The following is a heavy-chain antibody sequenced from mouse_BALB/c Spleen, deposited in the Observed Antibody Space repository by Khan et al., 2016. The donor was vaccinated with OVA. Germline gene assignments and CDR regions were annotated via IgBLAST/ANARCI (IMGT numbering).Heavy chain of an antibody. CDR2: IRSDGTT. CDR3: SRQPYYQNTIMAY. V-gene: IGHV2-6-1*01. D-gene: IGHD2-10*01. J-gene: IGHJ4*01. CDR1: GFSLTTYG. Sequence: VQLQESGPGLAAPSQSLSITCTVSGFSLTTYGVHWVRQPPGKNLEWLVVIRSDGTTNYNSALKSRLTIIKDNSQRHVFLKMNSLQTDDTAIYFCSRQPYYQNTIMAYWGQGTSVTVSS.